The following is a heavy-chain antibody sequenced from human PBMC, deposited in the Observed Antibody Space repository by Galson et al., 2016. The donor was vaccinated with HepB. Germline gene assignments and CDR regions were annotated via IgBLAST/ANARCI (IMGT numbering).Heavy chain of an antibody. V-gene: IGHV4-4*02. Sequence: SETLSLTCAVSGGSVSSSNWWTWVRQAPGKGLEWIGEIYQSGHANYSPSLKSRVTISLDNSNNHFSLKVHSVTAADTAVYYCARHLGYRRVDSWGQGILVTVS. D-gene: IGHD5-18*01. J-gene: IGHJ4*02. CDR1: GGSVSSSNW. CDR2: IYQSGHA. CDR3: ARHLGYRRVDS.